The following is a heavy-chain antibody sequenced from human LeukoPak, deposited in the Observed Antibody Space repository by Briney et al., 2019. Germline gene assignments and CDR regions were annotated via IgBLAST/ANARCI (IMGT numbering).Heavy chain of an antibody. CDR3: ARGRLLGGRGSYWYFDL. Sequence: SETLSLNCAVYGGSLSGHSWSWIXQPPGKGLEWIGXINDSGGASYNPSLMSRGTILLDTSKHQFSLKLGSVTAADTAVYHCARGRLLGGRGSYWYFDLWGRGTLVAVSS. J-gene: IGHJ2*01. CDR1: GGSLSGHS. CDR2: INDSGGA. D-gene: IGHD2-15*01. V-gene: IGHV4-34*01.